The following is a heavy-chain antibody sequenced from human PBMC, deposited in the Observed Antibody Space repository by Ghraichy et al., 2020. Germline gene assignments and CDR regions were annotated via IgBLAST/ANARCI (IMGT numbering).Heavy chain of an antibody. V-gene: IGHV4-59*08. J-gene: IGHJ5*02. CDR2: IYYSGST. CDR3: ARRGGTGWFDP. CDR1: GGSISSYY. D-gene: IGHD3-16*01. Sequence: ESLNISCTVSGGSISSYYWSWIRQPPGKGLEWIGYIYYSGSTNYNPSLKSRVTISVDTSKNQFSLKLSSVTAADTAVYYCARRGGTGWFDPWGQGTLVTVSS.